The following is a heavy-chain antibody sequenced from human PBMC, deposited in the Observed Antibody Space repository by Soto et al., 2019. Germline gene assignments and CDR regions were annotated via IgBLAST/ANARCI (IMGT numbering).Heavy chain of an antibody. V-gene: IGHV4-59*08. CDR2: IYSSGST. J-gene: IGHJ4*02. Sequence: SETLSLTCTVSGGSISNYYWNWIRQSPGKGLEWIGYIYSSGSTHYNPSLQSRVTISIDTSKNQVSLKVSSVTAADTAVYYCARRVANWGHFDYWGQGTLVTVSS. CDR1: GGSISNYY. CDR3: ARRVANWGHFDY. D-gene: IGHD7-27*01.